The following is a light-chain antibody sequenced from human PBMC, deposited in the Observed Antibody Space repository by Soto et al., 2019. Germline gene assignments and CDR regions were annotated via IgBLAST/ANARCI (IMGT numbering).Light chain of an antibody. CDR1: STYIIDYNY. CDR3: CSYAGSYTVL. Sequence: QSVLTQPRSVSGSPAQSVTISCTGTSTYIIDYNYVSWYQQHPGKAPKLMIYDVSKRPSGVPDRFSGSQSGNTASLTISGLQAEDEADYYCCSYAGSYTVLFGGGTKLTVL. J-gene: IGLJ2*01. V-gene: IGLV2-11*01. CDR2: DVS.